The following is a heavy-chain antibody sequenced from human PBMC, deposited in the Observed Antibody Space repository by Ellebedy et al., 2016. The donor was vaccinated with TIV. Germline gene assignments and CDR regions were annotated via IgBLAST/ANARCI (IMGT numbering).Heavy chain of an antibody. Sequence: SETLSLTCTVSGGSISSVSYYWGWFRQPPGTGLEWVGSVYYSGGTYYNPSLMSRVTISVDTSTHQFSLKLTSVTAADTAVYYCARGCTHGLCFNYWGQGTLVTVSS. CDR3: ARGCTHGLCFNY. CDR1: GGSISSVSYY. CDR2: VYYSGGT. D-gene: IGHD2-8*01. V-gene: IGHV4-39*07. J-gene: IGHJ4*02.